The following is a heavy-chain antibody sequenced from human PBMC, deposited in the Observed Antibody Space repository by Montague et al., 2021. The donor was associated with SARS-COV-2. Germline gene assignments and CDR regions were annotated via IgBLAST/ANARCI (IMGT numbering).Heavy chain of an antibody. CDR3: ARTTALAASADGLDV. D-gene: IGHD1-1*01. CDR2: TYYRSKWFN. CDR1: GDSVSSNRAS. V-gene: IGHV6-1*01. J-gene: IGHJ3*01. Sequence: CAISGDSVSSNRASWNWIRQSPSRGLEWLGRTYYRSKWFNDYSVSVSSRITIDPDTSKNVFSLHLRSVTPEDTAVYFCARTTALAASADGLDVWGPGTLISVSP.